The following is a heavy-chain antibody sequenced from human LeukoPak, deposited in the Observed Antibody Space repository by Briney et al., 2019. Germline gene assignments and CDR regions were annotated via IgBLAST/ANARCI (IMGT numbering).Heavy chain of an antibody. CDR1: GFTFSDYY. CDR2: ISSSGSTI. J-gene: IGHJ4*02. Sequence: GGSLRLSCAASGFTFSDYYMSWIRQAPGKGLEWVSYISSSGSTIYYADSVKGRFTISRDNAKNSLYLQMNSLRAEDTAVYYCARGVSYYDYVSNFDYWGQGTLVTVSS. V-gene: IGHV3-11*01. D-gene: IGHD3-16*01. CDR3: ARGVSYYDYVSNFDY.